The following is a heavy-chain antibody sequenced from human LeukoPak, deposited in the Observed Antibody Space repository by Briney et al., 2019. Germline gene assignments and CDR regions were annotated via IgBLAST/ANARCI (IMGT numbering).Heavy chain of an antibody. D-gene: IGHD1-26*01. J-gene: IGHJ4*02. CDR3: ARIEWELLRGFDY. CDR1: GYTFTSYD. V-gene: IGHV1-8*01. Sequence: ASVKVSCKASGYTFTSYDINWVRETTGQGLEWMGWMNPNSGNTGYAQKFQGRVTMTRNTSISTAYMELSSLRSEDTAVYYCARIEWELLRGFDYWGQGTLVTVSS. CDR2: MNPNSGNT.